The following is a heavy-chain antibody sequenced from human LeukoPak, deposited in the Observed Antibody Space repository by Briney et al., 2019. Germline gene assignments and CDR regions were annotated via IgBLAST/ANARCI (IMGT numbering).Heavy chain of an antibody. D-gene: IGHD6-19*01. Sequence: GGSLRLSCVASVSDFDISAMNWVRQAPGKGLEWISSISSFGDDIESADSVTGRFIISRDNSQNTIYLQMNSLRVDDTAVYYCVRDIYSYSSGYYDLGFEYWGQGTLVTVSS. CDR1: VSDFDISA. V-gene: IGHV3-23*01. CDR2: ISSFGDDI. CDR3: VRDIYSYSSGYYDLGFEY. J-gene: IGHJ4*02.